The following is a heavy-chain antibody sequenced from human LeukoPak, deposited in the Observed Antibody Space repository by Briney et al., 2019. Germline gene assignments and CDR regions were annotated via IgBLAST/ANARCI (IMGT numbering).Heavy chain of an antibody. Sequence: GGSLRLSCAASGFTFSSYGMHWVRQAPGKGLEWVAVISYDGSNKYYADSVKGRFTISRDNSKNTLYLQMNSLRAEDTAVYYCAKKLLKWETGAYFDYWGQGTLVTVSS. CDR3: AKKLLKWETGAYFDY. D-gene: IGHD7-27*01. CDR2: ISYDGSNK. V-gene: IGHV3-30*18. CDR1: GFTFSSYG. J-gene: IGHJ4*02.